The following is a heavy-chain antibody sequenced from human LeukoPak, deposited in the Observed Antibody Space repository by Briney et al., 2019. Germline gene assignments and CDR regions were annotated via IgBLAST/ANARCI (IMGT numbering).Heavy chain of an antibody. V-gene: IGHV3-48*04. Sequence: GGSLRLSCAASGFTFNTYHMNRVRQAPGKGLEWVSYISRSGSNIYHAGSVKGRFTISRDNANNSLYLQINSLRAEDTAVYYCARALTAARIVGATKAFDYWGQGTLVTVSS. CDR2: ISRSGSNI. CDR3: ARALTAARIVGATKAFDY. D-gene: IGHD1-26*01. CDR1: GFTFNTYH. J-gene: IGHJ4*02.